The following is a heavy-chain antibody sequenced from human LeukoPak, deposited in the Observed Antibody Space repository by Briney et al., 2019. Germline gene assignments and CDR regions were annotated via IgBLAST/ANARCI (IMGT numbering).Heavy chain of an antibody. V-gene: IGHV3-30*01. J-gene: IGHJ4*02. Sequence: GRSLRLSCTASGFTFSSYAMHWVRQAPGKGLEWVAVISYDGSNKYYADSVKGRFTISRDNSKNTLYLQMNSLRAEDTAVYYCARGGVVPAAPTHFDYWGQGTLVTVSS. CDR1: GFTFSSYA. CDR3: ARGGVVPAAPTHFDY. D-gene: IGHD2-2*01. CDR2: ISYDGSNK.